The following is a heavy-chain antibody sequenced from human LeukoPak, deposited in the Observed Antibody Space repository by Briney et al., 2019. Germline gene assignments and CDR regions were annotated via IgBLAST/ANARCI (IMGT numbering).Heavy chain of an antibody. D-gene: IGHD3-10*01. CDR1: GYTFTSYG. J-gene: IGHJ3*02. V-gene: IGHV1-18*01. CDR2: ISAYNGNT. Sequence: GASVKVSCKASGYTFTSYGISWVRQAPGQGFEWMGWISAYNGNTNYAQKLQGRVTMTTDTSTSTAYMELRSLRSDDTAVYYCARGNDVFPGADAFDIWGQGTMVTVSS. CDR3: ARGNDVFPGADAFDI.